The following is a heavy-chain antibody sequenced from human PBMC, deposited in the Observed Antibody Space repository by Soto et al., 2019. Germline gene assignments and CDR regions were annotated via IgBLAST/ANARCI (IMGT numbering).Heavy chain of an antibody. V-gene: IGHV1-18*04. CDR1: GYTFTTYG. CDR2: ITTYNGNA. J-gene: IGHJ4*02. D-gene: IGHD2-21*02. CDR3: ARGCGGDCRLFDY. Sequence: QVQLVQFGAEVKKPGASVKVSCETSGYTFTTYGITWVRQAPGQGLEWMGWITTYNGNANYAQKLQGRVTMTIDTSTSTAYMELRSLRSDDTAVYYCARGCGGDCRLFDYWGQGTLVTVSS.